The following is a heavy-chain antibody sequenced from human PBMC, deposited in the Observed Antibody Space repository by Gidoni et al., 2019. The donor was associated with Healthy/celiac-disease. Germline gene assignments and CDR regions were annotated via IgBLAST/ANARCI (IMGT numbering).Heavy chain of an antibody. CDR1: GFTFSNAW. V-gene: IGHV3-15*01. Sequence: EVQLVESGGGLVKPGGSLRLSCAASGFTFSNAWMSWVRQAPGKGREWVGRSKSKTDGGTTDYDAPVKGRFTISRDDSKNTLYLQMNSLKTEDTAVYYCTTAMIVVVTPDYWGQGTLVTVSS. D-gene: IGHD3-22*01. CDR2: SKSKTDGGTT. J-gene: IGHJ4*02. CDR3: TTAMIVVVTPDY.